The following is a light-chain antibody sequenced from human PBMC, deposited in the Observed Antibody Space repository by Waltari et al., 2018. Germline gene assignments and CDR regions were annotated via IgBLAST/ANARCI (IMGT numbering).Light chain of an antibody. V-gene: IGKV2-28*01. CDR3: MQALQTVYT. CDR2: LGS. CDR1: QSLLYSNGYTY. Sequence: DIVMTQSPLSLAVTPGGPASISCRSSQSLLYSNGYTYLDWYLQKPGQSPQLLIYLGSTRASGVPDRFSGSGSGTDFTLKISRVEAEDVGVYYCMQALQTVYTFGQGTKLGI. J-gene: IGKJ2*01.